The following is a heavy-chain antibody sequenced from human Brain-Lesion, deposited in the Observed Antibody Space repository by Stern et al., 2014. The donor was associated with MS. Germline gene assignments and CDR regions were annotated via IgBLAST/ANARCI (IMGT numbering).Heavy chain of an antibody. D-gene: IGHD2-15*01. Sequence: VQLVQSGGKLIQPGESLRISCAASGFSVSNNYMTWVRQAPGKGLEWVCLIYRGGGTYYADAVKGRFTISRDNSKNTLYLQMNNLRAEDTAVYYCARDRTCTGGSCYGTWGQGTLVTVSS. CDR1: GFSVSNNY. CDR3: ARDRTCTGGSCYGT. V-gene: IGHV3-53*01. J-gene: IGHJ5*02. CDR2: IYRGGGT.